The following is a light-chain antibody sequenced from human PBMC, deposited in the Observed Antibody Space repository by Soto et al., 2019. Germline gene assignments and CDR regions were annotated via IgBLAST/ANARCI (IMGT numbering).Light chain of an antibody. V-gene: IGKV2-28*01. CDR1: QSLLHSYGYNY. J-gene: IGKJ2*01. CDR3: KQSIHSPPA. Sequence: DFVMTQSPLSLTVTPGEPASISCRSSQSLLHSYGYNYLDWCVQTPGQSQQLLLYLGSSRATGVPARFSGSGSGTDFTLKISRVEADDVEVYYCKQSIHSPPAFGQGTKLEIK. CDR2: LGS.